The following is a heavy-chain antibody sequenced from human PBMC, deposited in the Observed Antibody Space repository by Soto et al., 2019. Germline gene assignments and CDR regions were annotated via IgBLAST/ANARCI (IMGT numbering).Heavy chain of an antibody. Sequence: QVQLQESGPGLVKPSETLSLTCTVSGGSISTYYWNWIRQPPGKGLEWMGYIYYTGNTNYNPSLNIRVTTSVDTSKNQCSLKLSSVTAADTAVYYCERRYGAGYAYGWWYFGVRGRGTLVTVSS. CDR1: GGSISTYY. CDR3: ERRYGAGYAYGWWYFGV. V-gene: IGHV4-59*08. CDR2: IYYTGNT. D-gene: IGHD5-18*01. J-gene: IGHJ2*01.